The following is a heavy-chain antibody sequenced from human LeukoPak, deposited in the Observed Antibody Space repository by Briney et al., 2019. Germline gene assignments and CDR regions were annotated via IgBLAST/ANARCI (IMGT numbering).Heavy chain of an antibody. Sequence: SETLSLTCTVSGGSISSYYWSWIRQPAGKGLEWIGRIYTSGSTNYNPSLKSRVTMSVDTSKNQFSLKLSSVTAADTAVYYCARSSRIFGVVIIDYWGQGTLVTVSS. CDR2: IYTSGST. J-gene: IGHJ4*02. V-gene: IGHV4-4*07. CDR3: ARSSRIFGVVIIDY. CDR1: GGSISSYY. D-gene: IGHD3-3*01.